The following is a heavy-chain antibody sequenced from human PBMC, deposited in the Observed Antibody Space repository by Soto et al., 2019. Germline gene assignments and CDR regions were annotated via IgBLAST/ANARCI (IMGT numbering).Heavy chain of an antibody. Sequence: SETLSLTCAVYGGSFRGYYWGWIRQPPGKGLEWIGESNHSGSTNYNPSLKSRVTISVDTSKNQFSLKLSSVTAADTAVYYCARAMITFGGVMVPAFDYWGQGTLVTVSS. D-gene: IGHD3-16*02. CDR1: GGSFRGYY. CDR3: ARAMITFGGVMVPAFDY. J-gene: IGHJ4*02. CDR2: SNHSGST. V-gene: IGHV4-34*01.